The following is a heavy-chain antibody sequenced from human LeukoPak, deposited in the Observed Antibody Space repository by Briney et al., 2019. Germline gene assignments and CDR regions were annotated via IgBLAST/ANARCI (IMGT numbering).Heavy chain of an antibody. D-gene: IGHD2-8*01. Sequence: HPGGSLRLSCAASEFTFSSYWMTWVRQAPGKGLEWVANIKQDETEKYYVDSVKGRFTISRDNAKNSLYLQMNSLRAEDTAVYYCARDGGNGLDYWGQGTLVTVSS. CDR1: EFTFSSYW. J-gene: IGHJ4*02. V-gene: IGHV3-7*01. CDR3: ARDGGNGLDY. CDR2: IKQDETEK.